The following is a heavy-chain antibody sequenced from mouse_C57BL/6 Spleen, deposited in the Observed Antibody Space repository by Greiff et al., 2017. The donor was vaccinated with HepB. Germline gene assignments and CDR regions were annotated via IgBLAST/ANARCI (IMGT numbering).Heavy chain of an antibody. Sequence: VQLQQSGPELVKPGASVKISCKASGYTFTDYYMNWVKQSHGKSLEWIGDINPNNGGTSYNQKFKGKATLTVDKSSSTAYMELRSLTSEDSAVYYCARILLRYWYFDVWGTGTTVTVSS. D-gene: IGHD1-1*01. CDR3: ARILLRYWYFDV. J-gene: IGHJ1*03. CDR2: INPNNGGT. CDR1: GYTFTDYY. V-gene: IGHV1-26*01.